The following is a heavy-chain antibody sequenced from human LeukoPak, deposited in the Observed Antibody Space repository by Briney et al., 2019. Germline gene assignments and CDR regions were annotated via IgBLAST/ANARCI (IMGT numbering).Heavy chain of an antibody. CDR2: ISNDGTTE. Sequence: GGSLRLSCVASGFNFSPYAVHWVRQAPGKGLEWVAMISNDGTTESYTDSVKGRFTIFRDNFNNALYLQMNGLRLEDTAVYYCAKGGDYSNYVSYYYYYYMDVWGKGTTVTVSS. V-gene: IGHV3-30-3*01. J-gene: IGHJ6*03. CDR3: AKGGDYSNYVSYYYYYYMDV. CDR1: GFNFSPYA. D-gene: IGHD4-11*01.